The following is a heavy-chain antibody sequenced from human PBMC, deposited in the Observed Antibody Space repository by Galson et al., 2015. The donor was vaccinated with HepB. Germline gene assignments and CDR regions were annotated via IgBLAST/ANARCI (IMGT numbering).Heavy chain of an antibody. CDR1: GYTFSDYW. Sequence: QSGAEVKKPGESLKISCKGSGYTFSDYWIAWVRQMPGKSLEWMGFIYPGDSQTRYSPSFQGQVTFSADKSISTAYLQWSSLKASDTAMYYCTRSGGPTFNHFGLDVWGQGTTVPVSS. V-gene: IGHV5-51*01. D-gene: IGHD3-16*01. CDR2: IYPGDSQT. CDR3: TRSGGPTFNHFGLDV. J-gene: IGHJ6*02.